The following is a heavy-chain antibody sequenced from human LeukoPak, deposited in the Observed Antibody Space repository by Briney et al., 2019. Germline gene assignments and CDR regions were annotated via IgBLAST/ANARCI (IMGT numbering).Heavy chain of an antibody. CDR2: ISAYNGNT. CDR1: GYTFTGYY. J-gene: IGHJ5*02. CDR3: ARARSYYYGSGSSVLDWFDP. V-gene: IGHV1-18*04. D-gene: IGHD3-10*01. Sequence: ASVKVSCKASGYTFTGYYMHWVRQAPGQGLEWMGWISAYNGNTNYAQKLQGRVTMTTDTSTSTAYMELRSLRSDDAAVYYCARARSYYYGSGSSVLDWFDPWGQGTLVTVSS.